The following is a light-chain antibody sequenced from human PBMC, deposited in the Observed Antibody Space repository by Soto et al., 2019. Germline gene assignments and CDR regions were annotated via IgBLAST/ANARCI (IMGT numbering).Light chain of an antibody. J-gene: IGLJ2*01. CDR1: SSDVGAYKY. V-gene: IGLV2-14*01. CDR2: DVS. Sequence: QSALTQPASVSRSPGQSITISCTGTSSDVGAYKYISWYQQHPGKAPKFLIYDVSNRPSGVSNRFSGSKSGSTASLTISGLQAEDEADYYCSAYTNIKTWVFGGGTKLTV. CDR3: SAYTNIKTWV.